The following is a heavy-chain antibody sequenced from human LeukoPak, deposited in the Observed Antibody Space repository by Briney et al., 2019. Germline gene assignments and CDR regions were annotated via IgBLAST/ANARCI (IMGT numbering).Heavy chain of an antibody. CDR1: GIPFSGYY. CDR2: INPNSGGT. CDR3: ARAELELGFDY. Sequence: ASVKVSCKASGIPFSGYYMHWVRQAPGQGLEWMGWINPNSGGTNYAQKFQGRVTMTRDTSISTAYMELSRLRSDDTAVYYCARAELELGFDYWGQGTLVTVSS. V-gene: IGHV1-2*02. D-gene: IGHD1-7*01. J-gene: IGHJ4*02.